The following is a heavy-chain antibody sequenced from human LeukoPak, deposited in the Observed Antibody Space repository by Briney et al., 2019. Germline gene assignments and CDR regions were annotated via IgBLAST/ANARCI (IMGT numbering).Heavy chain of an antibody. J-gene: IGHJ4*02. V-gene: IGHV3-21*01. CDR2: ISGSSSYI. CDR1: GFTFSSYS. D-gene: IGHD6-13*01. CDR3: ASSWGSSWYLDY. Sequence: GGSLRLSCAASGFTFSSYSMNWVRQAPGKGLEWVSSISGSSSYIYYADSVKGRFTISRDNAKNSLYLQMYSLRAEDTALYYCASSWGSSWYLDYWGQGTLVTVSS.